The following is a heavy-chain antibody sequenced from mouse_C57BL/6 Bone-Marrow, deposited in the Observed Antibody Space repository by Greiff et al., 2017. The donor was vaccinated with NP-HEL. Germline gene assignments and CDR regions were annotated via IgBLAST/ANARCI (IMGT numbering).Heavy chain of an antibody. J-gene: IGHJ4*01. CDR3: ARGRSSGYGAMDY. D-gene: IGHD3-2*02. CDR1: GYTFTSYW. CDR2: IYPGSGST. V-gene: IGHV1-55*01. Sequence: QVQLQQSGAELVKPGASVKMSCKASGYTFTSYWITWVKQRPGQGLEWIGDIYPGSGSTNYNEKFKSKATLTVDTSSSTAYMQLSSLTSEDSAVYYCARGRSSGYGAMDYWGQGTSVTVSS.